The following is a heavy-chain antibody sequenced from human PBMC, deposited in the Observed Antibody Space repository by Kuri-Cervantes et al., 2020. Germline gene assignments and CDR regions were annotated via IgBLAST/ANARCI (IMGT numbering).Heavy chain of an antibody. CDR1: GGTFSNYA. V-gene: IGHV1-69*06. D-gene: IGHD6-13*01. Sequence: SVKVSCKASGGTFSNYAITWVRQAPGQGLEWMGGIIPMFGTANYAQNFQGRVTITADKSTSTVYMELSSLRSDDTAVYYCARDVAAAASGMDVWGKGTTVTVSS. J-gene: IGHJ6*04. CDR2: IIPMFGTA. CDR3: ARDVAAAASGMDV.